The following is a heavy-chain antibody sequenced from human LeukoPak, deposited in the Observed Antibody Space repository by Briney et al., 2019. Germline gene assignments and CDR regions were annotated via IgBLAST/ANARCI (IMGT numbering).Heavy chain of an antibody. V-gene: IGHV1-2*02. CDR1: GYTFTGYY. CDR2: VSPDSGGT. D-gene: IGHD4-11*01. J-gene: IGHJ4*02. CDR3: ARWSGTTDDY. Sequence: ASVNVSCKASGYTFTGYYLHWVRQAPGQGLEWMGWVSPDSGGTNYAQKFQGRVTMTRDTSISTAFMELSSLRSDDTAVYYCARWSGTTDDYWGQGTLVTVSS.